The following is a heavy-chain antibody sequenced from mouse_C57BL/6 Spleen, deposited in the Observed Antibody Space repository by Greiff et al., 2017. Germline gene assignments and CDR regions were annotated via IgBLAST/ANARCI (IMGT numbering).Heavy chain of an antibody. CDR1: GYAFSSSW. CDR2: IYPGDGDT. Sequence: VQLVESGPELVKPGASVKISCKASGYAFSSSWMNWVKQRPGKGLEWIGRIYPGDGDTNYNGKFKGKATLTADKSSSTAYMQLSSLTSEDSAVYFCARSDDHDAFDYWGQGTTLTVSS. D-gene: IGHD2-4*01. V-gene: IGHV1-82*01. CDR3: ARSDDHDAFDY. J-gene: IGHJ2*01.